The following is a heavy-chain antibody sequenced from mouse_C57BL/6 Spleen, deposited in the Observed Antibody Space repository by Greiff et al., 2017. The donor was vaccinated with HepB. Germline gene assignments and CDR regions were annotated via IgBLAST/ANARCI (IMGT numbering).Heavy chain of an antibody. CDR3: ARMRSGYPWFAY. Sequence: EVQLQQSGPELVKPGASVKISCKASGYTFTDYYMNWVKQSHGKSLEWIGDINPNNGGTSYNQKFKGKATLTVDKSSSTAYMELRSLTSEDSAVYYCARMRSGYPWFAYWGQGTLVTVSA. V-gene: IGHV1-26*01. J-gene: IGHJ3*01. D-gene: IGHD3-2*02. CDR1: GYTFTDYY. CDR2: INPNNGGT.